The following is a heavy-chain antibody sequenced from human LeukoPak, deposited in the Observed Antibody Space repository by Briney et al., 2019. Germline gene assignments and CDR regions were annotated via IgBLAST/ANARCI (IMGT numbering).Heavy chain of an antibody. J-gene: IGHJ4*02. CDR1: GGTISSYY. D-gene: IGHD6-19*01. Sequence: SETLSLTCTVSGGTISSYYWSWIRQPAGKGLEWIGRIYISGSTNYNPSLKSRVTMSVDTSKNQFSLKLSSVTAADTAVYYCARTWLWLPFDYWGQGTLVTVSS. CDR3: ARTWLWLPFDY. V-gene: IGHV4-4*07. CDR2: IYISGST.